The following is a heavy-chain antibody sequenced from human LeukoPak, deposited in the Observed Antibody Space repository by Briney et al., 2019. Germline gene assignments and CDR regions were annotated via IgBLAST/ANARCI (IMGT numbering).Heavy chain of an antibody. CDR2: IYPGESDT. Sequence: GESLKISCKGSGYSFTNYWIGWVRQMPGKGLEWMGIIYPGESDTRYSPSFQGKVTISADKSISTAYLQWSSLKASDTAMYYCARLRGYTRLDAFDIWGQGTMVTVSS. J-gene: IGHJ3*02. V-gene: IGHV5-51*01. D-gene: IGHD5-18*01. CDR3: ARLRGYTRLDAFDI. CDR1: GYSFTNYW.